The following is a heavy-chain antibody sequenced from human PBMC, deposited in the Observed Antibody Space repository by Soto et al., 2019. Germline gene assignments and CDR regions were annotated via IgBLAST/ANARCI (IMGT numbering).Heavy chain of an antibody. Sequence: QVQLQESGPGLVKPSQTLSLTCTVSGGAISSGGYYWSWIRQHPGKGLEWIGYIYYSGSTYYNPSLKSRVTISVDTSKNQFSLKLSSVTAADTAVYYCAREAAYGNDWFDPWGQGTLVTVSS. CDR3: AREAAYGNDWFDP. V-gene: IGHV4-31*03. CDR2: IYYSGST. J-gene: IGHJ5*02. CDR1: GGAISSGGYY. D-gene: IGHD4-4*01.